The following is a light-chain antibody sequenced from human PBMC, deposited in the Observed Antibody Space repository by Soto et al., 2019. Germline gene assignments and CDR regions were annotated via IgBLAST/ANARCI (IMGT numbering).Light chain of an antibody. CDR2: GGA. CDR3: QQYRTPSQT. J-gene: IGKJ1*01. V-gene: IGKV3-20*01. CDR1: QTIGSSY. Sequence: EIVLTQSAGTLSLSPGESATLSCRASQTIGSSYLAWYQQRPGQAPRLLIYGGANRATGIPDRFSATGSETDFTLAIIRLEPEDFAVYYCQQYRTPSQTFGQGTKVE.